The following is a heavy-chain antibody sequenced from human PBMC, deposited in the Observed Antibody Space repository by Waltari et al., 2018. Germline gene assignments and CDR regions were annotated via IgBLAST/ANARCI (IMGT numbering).Heavy chain of an antibody. J-gene: IGHJ4*02. V-gene: IGHV4-59*01. Sequence: QVQLQESGPGLVKPSETLSLTCTVSGGSISSYYWSWIRQPPGKGLEWIGYIYYSSSTNYNPSLKSRVTISVDTSKNQFSLKLSSVTAADTAVYYCARAVSTGLAALDYWGQGTLVTVSS. D-gene: IGHD3-22*01. CDR2: IYYSSST. CDR3: ARAVSTGLAALDY. CDR1: GGSISSYY.